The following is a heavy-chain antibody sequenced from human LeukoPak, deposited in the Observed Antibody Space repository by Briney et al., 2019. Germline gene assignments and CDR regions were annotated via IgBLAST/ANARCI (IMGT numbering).Heavy chain of an antibody. J-gene: IGHJ4*02. CDR1: GGSISNHY. CDR2: IYYSGNT. Sequence: SETLSLTCTVSGGSISNHYWSWLRQPPGKGLEWIGNIYYSGNTNYKSSLQSRVTISVDTSKNRFSLQLTSVTAADTAVYYCARLGGDNYYDSSGYYGNWGQGILVTVSS. D-gene: IGHD3-22*01. CDR3: ARLGGDNYYDSSGYYGN. V-gene: IGHV4-59*08.